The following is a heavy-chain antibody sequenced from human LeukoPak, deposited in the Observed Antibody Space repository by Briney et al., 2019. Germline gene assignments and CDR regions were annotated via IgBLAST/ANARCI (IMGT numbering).Heavy chain of an antibody. CDR1: GYTFTGYY. V-gene: IGHV1-2*02. Sequence: GASVKVSCKASGYTFTGYYMHWVRQAPGQGLEWRGWINPNSGGTNYAQKFQGRVTMTRDTSISTAYMELSRLRSDDTAVYYCARGVGYYDSSAYYFDYWGQGTLVTVSS. CDR2: INPNSGGT. J-gene: IGHJ4*02. CDR3: ARGVGYYDSSAYYFDY. D-gene: IGHD3-22*01.